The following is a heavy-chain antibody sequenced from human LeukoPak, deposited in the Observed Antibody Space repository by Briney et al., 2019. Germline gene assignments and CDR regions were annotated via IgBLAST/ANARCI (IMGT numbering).Heavy chain of an antibody. V-gene: IGHV3-23*01. D-gene: IGHD3-10*01. CDR2: ISGSGGSA. CDR1: GFTFNNNA. J-gene: IGHJ4*02. Sequence: PGGSLRLSCAASGFTFNNNAMSWVRQAPGKGLEWVSGISGSGGSAYYADSVKGRFTISRDISKDTLYLEMNSLRAEDTAVYYCAKVAGSGSYYNGFDSWGQGTLVTVFS. CDR3: AKVAGSGSYYNGFDS.